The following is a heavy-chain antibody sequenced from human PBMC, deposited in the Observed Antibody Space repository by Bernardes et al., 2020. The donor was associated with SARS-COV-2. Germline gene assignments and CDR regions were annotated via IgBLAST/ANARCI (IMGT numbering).Heavy chain of an antibody. V-gene: IGHV1-24*01. J-gene: IGHJ4*02. Sequence: ASVKVSCKVSGYSLSKLSVHWVRQAPGKGLEWMGGFDPEDYDPEDGGTFYARDFQGRVTLTEDTFTETAYMDLSSLKPEDTAVYYCVGALLRDEHNYFDYWGPGTLVIVSS. CDR2: FDPEDYDPEDGGT. CDR3: VGALLRDEHNYFDY. CDR1: GYSLSKLS. D-gene: IGHD3-16*01.